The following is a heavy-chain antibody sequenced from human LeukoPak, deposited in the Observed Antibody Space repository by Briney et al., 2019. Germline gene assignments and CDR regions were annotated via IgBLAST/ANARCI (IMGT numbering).Heavy chain of an antibody. CDR2: ISSSSSYI. CDR3: ARAGVVRGVIPDY. D-gene: IGHD3-10*01. V-gene: IGHV3-21*01. J-gene: IGHJ4*02. Sequence: GGSLRLSCAASGFTFSSYGMNWVRQAPGKGLEWVSSISSSSSYIYYADSVKGRFTISRDNAKNSLYLQMNSLRAEDTAVYYCARAGVVRGVIPDYWGQGTLVTVSS. CDR1: GFTFSSYG.